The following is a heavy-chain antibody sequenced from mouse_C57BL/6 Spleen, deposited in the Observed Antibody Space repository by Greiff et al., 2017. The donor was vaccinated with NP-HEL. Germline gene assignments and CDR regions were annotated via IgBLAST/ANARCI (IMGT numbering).Heavy chain of an antibody. CDR1: GFTFSDYY. Sequence: EVKLMESEGGLVQPGSSMKLSCTASGFTFSDYYMAWVRQVPEKGLEWVANINYDGSSTYYLDSLKSRFIISRDNAKNILYLQMSSLKSEDTATYYCARSIVTPYYFDYWGQGTTLTVSS. J-gene: IGHJ2*01. D-gene: IGHD2-5*01. V-gene: IGHV5-16*01. CDR3: ARSIVTPYYFDY. CDR2: INYDGSST.